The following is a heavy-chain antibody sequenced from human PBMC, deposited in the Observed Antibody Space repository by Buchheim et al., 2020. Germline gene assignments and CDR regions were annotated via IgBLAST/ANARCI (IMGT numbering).Heavy chain of an antibody. J-gene: IGHJ6*01. CDR3: TFRGVRDGTWGYYYGMDV. CDR2: IKSKTDGGTT. D-gene: IGHD3-3*01. Sequence: EVQLVESGGGLVKPGGSLRLSCAASGFTFSNAWMSWVRQAPGKGLEWVGRIKSKTDGGTTDYAAPVKGRFTISSDDSKNTLYLQMNSLKTEDTAVYYCTFRGVRDGTWGYYYGMDVWGQGTT. CDR1: GFTFSNAW. V-gene: IGHV3-15*01.